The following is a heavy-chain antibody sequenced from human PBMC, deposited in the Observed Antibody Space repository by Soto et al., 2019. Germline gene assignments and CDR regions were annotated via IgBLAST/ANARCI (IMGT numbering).Heavy chain of an antibody. D-gene: IGHD3-9*01. Sequence: SQTLSLTCAISGDSVSSNSAAWNWIRQSPSRGLEWLGRTYYRSKWYNDYAVSVKSRITINPDTSKNQFSLQLNSVTPEDTAVYYCARVSRYFDWSHVGLDPWGQGTLVTVSS. V-gene: IGHV6-1*01. J-gene: IGHJ5*02. CDR1: GDSVSSNSAA. CDR3: ARVSRYFDWSHVGLDP. CDR2: TYYRSKWYN.